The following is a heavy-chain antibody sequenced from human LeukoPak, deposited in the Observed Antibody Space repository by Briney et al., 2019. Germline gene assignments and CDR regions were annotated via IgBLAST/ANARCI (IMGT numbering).Heavy chain of an antibody. CDR1: GGSLSSYY. CDR3: ARGVYDFWSGYSRGYFDY. V-gene: IGHV4-59*01. Sequence: SETLSLTCTVSGGSLSSYYWSWIRQPPGKGLEWIGYIYYSGSTKYYPSLTSRVTISVDTSKNQFSLKLSSVTAADTAVYYCARGVYDFWSGYSRGYFDYWGQGTLVTVSS. CDR2: IYYSGST. J-gene: IGHJ4*02. D-gene: IGHD3-3*01.